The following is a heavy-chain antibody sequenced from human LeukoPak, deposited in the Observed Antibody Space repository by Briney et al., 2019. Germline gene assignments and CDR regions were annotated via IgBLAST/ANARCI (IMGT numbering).Heavy chain of an antibody. CDR1: GFTFSSYG. V-gene: IGHV3-30*03. Sequence: PGGSLRLSCAASGFTFSSYGMHWVRQAPGKGLEWVAVISYDGSNKYYADSVKGRFTISRDNSKNTLYLQMNSLRAEDTAVYYCARGKLGAATLDYWGQGTLVTVSS. D-gene: IGHD1-26*01. J-gene: IGHJ4*02. CDR2: ISYDGSNK. CDR3: ARGKLGAATLDY.